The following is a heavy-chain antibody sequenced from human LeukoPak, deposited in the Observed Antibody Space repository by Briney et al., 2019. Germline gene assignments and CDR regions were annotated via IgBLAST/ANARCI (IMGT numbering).Heavy chain of an antibody. CDR1: GGSVSSGAYY. V-gene: IGHV4-31*03. J-gene: IGHJ4*02. CDR3: ARIRGYSYGFEDY. CDR2: IYYSGST. D-gene: IGHD5-18*01. Sequence: SETLSLTCTVSGGSVSSGAYYWSWIRQHPGKGLEWIGYIYYSGSTYYNPSLKSRVTISVDTSKNQLSLKLSSVTAADTAVYYCARIRGYSYGFEDYWGQGTLVTVSS.